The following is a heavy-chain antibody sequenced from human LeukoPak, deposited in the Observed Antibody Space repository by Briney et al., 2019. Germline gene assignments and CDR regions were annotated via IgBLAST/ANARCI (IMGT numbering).Heavy chain of an antibody. V-gene: IGHV4-30-4*01. Sequence: PSETLSLTCTVSGGSISSGDYYWSWIRQPPGKGLEWIGYIYYSGSTYYNPSLKSRVTISVDTSKNQFSLKLGSVTAADTAVYYCARFPYSSSWYYYGMDVWGQGTTVTVSS. CDR1: GGSISSGDYY. CDR2: IYYSGST. D-gene: IGHD6-13*01. J-gene: IGHJ6*02. CDR3: ARFPYSSSWYYYGMDV.